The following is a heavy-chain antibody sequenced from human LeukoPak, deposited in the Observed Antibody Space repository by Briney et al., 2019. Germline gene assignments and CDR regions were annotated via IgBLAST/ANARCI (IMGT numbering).Heavy chain of an antibody. CDR3: ASTVPAAKDFDY. CDR1: GGTFSSYA. J-gene: IGHJ4*02. CDR2: IIPIFGTA. Sequence: ASVKVSCKASGGTFSSYAISWVRQAPGQGLEWMGGIIPIFGTANYAQKFQGRVTITAGESTSTAYMELSSLRSEDTAVYYCASTVPAAKDFDYWGQGTLVTVSS. D-gene: IGHD2-2*01. V-gene: IGHV1-69*13.